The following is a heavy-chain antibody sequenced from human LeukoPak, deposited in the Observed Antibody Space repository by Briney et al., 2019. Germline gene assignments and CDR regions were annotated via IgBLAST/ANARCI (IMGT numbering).Heavy chain of an antibody. Sequence: SETLSLTCAVYGGSFSGYYWSWIRQPPGKGLEWIGEINHSGSTNYNPSLKSRVTISVDTSKNQFSLKLSSVTAADTAVYYCARPFEAGDNYWSQGTLVTVSS. CDR3: ARPFEAGDNY. CDR2: INHSGST. J-gene: IGHJ4*02. CDR1: GGSFSGYY. D-gene: IGHD6-13*01. V-gene: IGHV4-34*01.